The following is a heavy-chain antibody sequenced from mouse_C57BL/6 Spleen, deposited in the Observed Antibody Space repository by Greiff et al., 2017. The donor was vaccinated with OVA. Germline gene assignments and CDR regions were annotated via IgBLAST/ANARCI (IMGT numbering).Heavy chain of an antibody. V-gene: IGHV3-1*01. CDR3: ARDSTGTWAMDY. CDR1: GYSITSGYD. Sequence: EVKLQESGPGMVKPSQSLSLTCTVTGYSITSGYDWHWIRHFPGNKLEWMGYISYSGSTKYNPSLKSRISITHDTSKNHFFLKLNSVTTEDTATYYCARDSTGTWAMDYWGQGTSVTVSS. D-gene: IGHD4-1*02. J-gene: IGHJ4*01. CDR2: ISYSGST.